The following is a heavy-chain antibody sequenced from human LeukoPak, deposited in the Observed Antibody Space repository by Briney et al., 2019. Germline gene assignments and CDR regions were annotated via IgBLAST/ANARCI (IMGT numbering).Heavy chain of an antibody. Sequence: SETLSLTCTVSGGSISSYYWSWIRQPPGKGLEWIGYIYYSGSTNYNPSLKSRVTISVDTSKNQFSLKLSSVTAADTAVYYCARSTWGYCSSTGCYGYDNYAFDYWGQGTLVTVSS. D-gene: IGHD2-2*01. J-gene: IGHJ4*02. V-gene: IGHV4-59*01. CDR3: ARSTWGYCSSTGCYGYDNYAFDY. CDR1: GGSISSYY. CDR2: IYYSGST.